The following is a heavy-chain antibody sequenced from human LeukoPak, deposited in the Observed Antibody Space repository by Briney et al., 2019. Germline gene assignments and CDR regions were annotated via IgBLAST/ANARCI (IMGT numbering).Heavy chain of an antibody. CDR2: IYHSGST. CDR1: GGSISSSNW. V-gene: IGHV4-4*02. J-gene: IGHJ5*02. D-gene: IGHD3-22*01. Sequence: SGTLSLTCAVSGGSISSSNWWSWVRQPPGKGLEWIGEIYHSGSTNYNPSLKSRVTISVDKSKNQFSLKLSSVTAADTAVYYCARSRGIEYYYDSSGYYYFWFDPWGQGTLVTVSS. CDR3: ARSRGIEYYYDSSGYYYFWFDP.